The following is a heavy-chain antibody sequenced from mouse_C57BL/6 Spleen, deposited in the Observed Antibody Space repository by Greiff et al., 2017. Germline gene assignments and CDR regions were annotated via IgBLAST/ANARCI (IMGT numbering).Heavy chain of an antibody. V-gene: IGHV1-4*01. CDR2: INPSSGYT. J-gene: IGHJ3*01. D-gene: IGHD3-2*01. Sequence: QVQLQQSGAELARPGASVKLSCKASGYTFTSYTMHWVKQRPGQGLEWIGYINPSSGYTKYNQKFKDKATLTADKSSSTAYMQLSSLTSEDSAVYYCARDSSGFAYWGQGTLVTVSA. CDR1: GYTFTSYT. CDR3: ARDSSGFAY.